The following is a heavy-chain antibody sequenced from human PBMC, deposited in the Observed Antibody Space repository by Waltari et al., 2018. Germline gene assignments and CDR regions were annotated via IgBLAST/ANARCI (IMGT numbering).Heavy chain of an antibody. CDR1: GFTFNKYA. D-gene: IGHD6-19*01. CDR3: VRHQSVAGKAWFDP. J-gene: IGHJ5*02. Sequence: DVQLLESGGGLVQPGGSLRLSCAASGFTFNKYAMSWVRQAPGKGLEGISAISGSGSSTYYADSVKGRVTISRDNLKNTINVQMDSLRVEDTAVYYCVRHQSVAGKAWFDPWGQGTLVSVSP. V-gene: IGHV3-23*01. CDR2: ISGSGSST.